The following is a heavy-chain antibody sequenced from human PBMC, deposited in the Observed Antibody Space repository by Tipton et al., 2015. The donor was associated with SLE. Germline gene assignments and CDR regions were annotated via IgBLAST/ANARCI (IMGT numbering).Heavy chain of an antibody. J-gene: IGHJ6*02. V-gene: IGHV4-34*01. D-gene: IGHD2-2*01. Sequence: TLSLTCEVYGGSLSGYYWYWVRQPPEQGLEWIGEITQSGVTNYNPSLKSRVTMSLDTSKNQFSLKLTSVTAADTAVYSCARGCSSTTCEPFDYFGLDVWGQGTTVTVSS. CDR2: ITQSGVT. CDR1: GGSLSGYY. CDR3: ARGCSSTTCEPFDYFGLDV.